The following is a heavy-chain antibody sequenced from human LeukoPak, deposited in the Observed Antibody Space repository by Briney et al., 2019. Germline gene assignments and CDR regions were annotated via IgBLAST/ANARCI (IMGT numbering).Heavy chain of an antibody. D-gene: IGHD1-26*01. CDR3: AHPGRQWELWGAFDI. CDR2: ISSSGSTI. Sequence: GGSLRLSCAASGFTFSDYYMSWIRQAPGKGLEWVSYISSSGSTIYYADSVKGRFTISRDNAKNSLYLQMNSLRAEDTAVYYCAHPGRQWELWGAFDIWGQGTMVTVSS. J-gene: IGHJ3*02. CDR1: GFTFSDYY. V-gene: IGHV3-11*01.